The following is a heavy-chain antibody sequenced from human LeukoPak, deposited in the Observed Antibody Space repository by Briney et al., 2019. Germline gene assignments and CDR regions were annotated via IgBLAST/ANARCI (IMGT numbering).Heavy chain of an antibody. CDR2: FHNTGGT. CDR1: GGSIISYY. J-gene: IGHJ3*02. V-gene: IGHV4-59*01. Sequence: PSETLSLTCSVSGGSIISYYWSWIRQPPGKGLEWIGYFHNTGGTNYNPYVKSRVTISVDTSKNQVSLKVTSVTAADTAVYYCATNRPVGGAYWGSFDIWGQGTLVTVSS. D-gene: IGHD2-8*02. CDR3: ATNRPVGGAYWGSFDI.